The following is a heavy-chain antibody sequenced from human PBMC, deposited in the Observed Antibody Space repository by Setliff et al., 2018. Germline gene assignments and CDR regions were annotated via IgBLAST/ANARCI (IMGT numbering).Heavy chain of an antibody. CDR3: ARVADGSGSFYLGFDY. V-gene: IGHV4-31*03. CDR1: GDSISSGSYY. CDR2: IFHSGST. D-gene: IGHD3-10*01. J-gene: IGHJ4*01. Sequence: SETLSLTCTVSGDSISSGSYYWNWIRQHPEKGLEWLGYIFHSGSTHYNSSLKSRITISIDTSKNHFSLELNSVSAADSAVYYCARVADGSGSFYLGFDYWGQGILVTVSS.